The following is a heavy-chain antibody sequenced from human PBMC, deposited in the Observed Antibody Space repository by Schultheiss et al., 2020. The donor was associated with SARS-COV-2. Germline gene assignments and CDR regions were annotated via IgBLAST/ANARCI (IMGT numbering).Heavy chain of an antibody. CDR2: IYYSGST. D-gene: IGHD2-2*01. CDR3: ARKDRSTGDAFDI. V-gene: IGHV4-61*05. CDR1: GGSISSGSYY. J-gene: IGHJ3*02. Sequence: SETLSLTCTVSGGSISSGSYYWAWIRQPPGKGLEWIGYIYYSGSTYYNPSLKSRVTISVDRSKNQFSLKLSSVTAADTAVYYCARKDRSTGDAFDIWGQGTMVTVSS.